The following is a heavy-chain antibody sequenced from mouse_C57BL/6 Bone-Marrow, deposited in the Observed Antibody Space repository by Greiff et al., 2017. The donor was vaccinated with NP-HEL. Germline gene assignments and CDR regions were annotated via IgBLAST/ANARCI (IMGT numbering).Heavy chain of an antibody. V-gene: IGHV1-42*01. J-gene: IGHJ2*01. CDR1: GYSFTGYY. Sequence: EVQLQQSGPELVKPGASVKISCKASGYSFTGYYMNWVKQSPEKSLEWIGEINPSTGGTTYNQKFKAKATLTVDKSSSTAYMQLKSLTSEDSAVYYCARSITGTGYWGQGTTLTVSS. CDR2: INPSTGGT. D-gene: IGHD4-1*01. CDR3: ARSITGTGY.